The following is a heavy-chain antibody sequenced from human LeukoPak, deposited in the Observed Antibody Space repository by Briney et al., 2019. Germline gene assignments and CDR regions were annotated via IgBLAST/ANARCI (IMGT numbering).Heavy chain of an antibody. V-gene: IGHV3-30*02. CDR3: AKRLPQHYYDFWSGYYS. D-gene: IGHD3-3*01. CDR2: IRYDGSNK. CDR1: GFTFSSYG. Sequence: GGSLRLSCAASGFTFSSYGMHWVRQAPGKGLEWVAFIRYDGSNKYYADSVKGRFTISRDNSKNTLYLQMNSLRADDTAVYYCAKRLPQHYYDFWSGYYSWGQGTLVTVSS. J-gene: IGHJ4*02.